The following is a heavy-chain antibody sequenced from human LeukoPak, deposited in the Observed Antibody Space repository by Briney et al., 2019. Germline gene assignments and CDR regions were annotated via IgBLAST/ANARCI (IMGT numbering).Heavy chain of an antibody. Sequence: ASVKVSCKASGYTFTNYGISWVRQAPGQGLEWMSWISANNGETRYAQNFQGRVTMTTDTSTTTAYMELSTLRSEDTAISYCARGYCSGGGCSVLDAFDGWGQGTMVTVSS. D-gene: IGHD2-15*01. V-gene: IGHV1-18*04. CDR1: GYTFTNYG. CDR3: ARGYCSGGGCSVLDAFDG. J-gene: IGHJ3*01. CDR2: ISANNGET.